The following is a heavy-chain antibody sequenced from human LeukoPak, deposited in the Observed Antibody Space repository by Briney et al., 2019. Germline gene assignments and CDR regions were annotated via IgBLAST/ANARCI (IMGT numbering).Heavy chain of an antibody. Sequence: GGSLRLSCAASGFTFSSYGMHWVRQAPGKGREWVAFIRYDGSNKYYADSVKGRFTTSRDNSENTLYLQMNSLRAEDTAVYYCAKPDIVVVPAAIVSWGQGTLVTVSS. CDR3: AKPDIVVVPAAIVS. D-gene: IGHD2-2*01. J-gene: IGHJ5*02. CDR2: IRYDGSNK. V-gene: IGHV3-30*02. CDR1: GFTFSSYG.